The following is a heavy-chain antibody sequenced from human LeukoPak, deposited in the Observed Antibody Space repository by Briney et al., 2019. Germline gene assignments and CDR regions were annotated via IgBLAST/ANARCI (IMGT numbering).Heavy chain of an antibody. V-gene: IGHV3-7*01. CDR2: IKQDGSEK. Sequence: GGSLRLSCAASGFTFSSYWMSWVRQAPGKGLEWVANIKQDGSEKYYVDSVKGRFTISRDNAKNSLYLQMNSLRAEDTAVYYCARDQPLPGYSYGGTSYYMDVWGKGTTVTVSS. CDR1: GFTFSSYW. CDR3: ARDQPLPGYSYGGTSYYMDV. D-gene: IGHD5-18*01. J-gene: IGHJ6*03.